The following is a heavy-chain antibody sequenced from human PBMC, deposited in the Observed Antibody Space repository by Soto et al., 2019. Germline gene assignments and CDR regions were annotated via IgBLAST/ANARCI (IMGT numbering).Heavy chain of an antibody. V-gene: IGHV3-11*01. Sequence: QVQLVESGGGLVKPGGSLRLSCAASGFSFSDYYMTWIRQAPGKGLEWVSYISTGGSTIYYADSVKGRFTISRDNAKNSLYLQMNSLRAEDTAVYYCARRTATRVFFDYWGQGTLVTVSS. CDR3: ARRTATRVFFDY. CDR1: GFSFSDYY. J-gene: IGHJ4*02. D-gene: IGHD6-6*01. CDR2: ISTGGSTI.